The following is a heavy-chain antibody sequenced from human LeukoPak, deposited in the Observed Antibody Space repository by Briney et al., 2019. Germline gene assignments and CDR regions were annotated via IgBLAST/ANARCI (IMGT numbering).Heavy chain of an antibody. J-gene: IGHJ1*01. CDR3: ANHQAAAGYTAEYFQH. V-gene: IGHV3-23*01. CDR1: GFTFDSYA. Sequence: GGSLRLSCAASGFTFDSYAMSWVRQAPGKGLEWVSTISGSDTSTYYADSVKGRFTISRDNSKNTLYLQMNSLRAEDTAVYYCANHQAAAGYTAEYFQHWGQGTLVTVSS. D-gene: IGHD6-13*01. CDR2: ISGSDTST.